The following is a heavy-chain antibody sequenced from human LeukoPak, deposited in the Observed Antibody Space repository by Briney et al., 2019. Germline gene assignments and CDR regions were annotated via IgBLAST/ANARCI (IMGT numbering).Heavy chain of an antibody. CDR1: GGTFSSYA. CDR2: IIPIFGTA. J-gene: IGHJ4*02. V-gene: IGHV1-69*05. CDR3: ARGNWNYHFDY. Sequence: ASVKVSCKASGGTFSSYAISWVRQAPGQGLEWMGGIIPIFGTANYAQKFQDRVTITTDESTSTAYMELSSLRSEDTAVYYCARGNWNYHFDYWGQGTLVTVSS. D-gene: IGHD1-7*01.